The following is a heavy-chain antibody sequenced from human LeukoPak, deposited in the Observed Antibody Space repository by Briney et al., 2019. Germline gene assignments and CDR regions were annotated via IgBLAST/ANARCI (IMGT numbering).Heavy chain of an antibody. CDR3: ARVELRFSRYYYMDV. V-gene: IGHV7-4-1*02. J-gene: IGHJ6*03. CDR1: GYTFTSYY. Sequence: GASVKVSCKASGYTFTSYYMHWVRQAPGQGLEWMGWINTNTGNPTYAQGFTGRFVFSLDTSVSTAYLQISSLKAEDTAVYYCARVELRFSRYYYMDVWGKGTTVTVSS. D-gene: IGHD3-3*01. CDR2: INTNTGNP.